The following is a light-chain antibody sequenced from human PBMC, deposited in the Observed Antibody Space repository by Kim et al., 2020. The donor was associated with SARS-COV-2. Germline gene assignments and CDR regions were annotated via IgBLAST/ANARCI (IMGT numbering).Light chain of an antibody. V-gene: IGLV3-19*01. Sequence: SSELTQDPAVSVALGQTVRITCQGDSLRSYYASWYQQKPGQAPVLVIYGKNNRPSGIPDRFSGSSSGNTASLTITGAQAEDEADYYCNPRDSSGNPNWVFGGGTQLTVL. CDR1: SLRSYY. CDR3: NPRDSSGNPNWV. J-gene: IGLJ3*02. CDR2: GKN.